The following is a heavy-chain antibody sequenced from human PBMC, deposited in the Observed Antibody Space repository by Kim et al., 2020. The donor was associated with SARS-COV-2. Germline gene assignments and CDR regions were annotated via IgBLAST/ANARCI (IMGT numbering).Heavy chain of an antibody. V-gene: IGHV7-4-1*02. CDR1: GYTFTSYA. D-gene: IGHD2-15*01. Sequence: ASVKVSCKASGYTFTSYAMNWVRQAPGQGLEWMGWINTNTGNPTYAQGFTGRFVFSLDTSVSTAYLHISSLKAEDTAVYYCARGGYCSGGSCYYYGMDVWGQGTTVTVSS. J-gene: IGHJ6*02. CDR2: INTNTGNP. CDR3: ARGGYCSGGSCYYYGMDV.